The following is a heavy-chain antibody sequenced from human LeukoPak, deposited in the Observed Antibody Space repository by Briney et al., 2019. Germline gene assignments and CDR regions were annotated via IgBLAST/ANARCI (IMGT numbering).Heavy chain of an antibody. CDR3: ARYFTFDSSGYYYTFDY. CDR1: GSSISGTNW. Sequence: SGTLSLTCGVSGSSISGTNWWSWVRQPPGQGLEWIGEISLAGQTNYNPSLKSRVTMSVDTSKNQFSLKLSSVNAADTAVYYCARYFTFDSSGYYYTFDYWGQGTLVTVSS. CDR2: ISLAGQT. V-gene: IGHV4-4*02. D-gene: IGHD3-22*01. J-gene: IGHJ4*02.